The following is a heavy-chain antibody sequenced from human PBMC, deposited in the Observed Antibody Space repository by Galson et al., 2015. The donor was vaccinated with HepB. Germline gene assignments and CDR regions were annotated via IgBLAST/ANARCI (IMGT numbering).Heavy chain of an antibody. D-gene: IGHD3-3*01. CDR3: AKVVGESFWSGYPHVYYYYYGMDV. J-gene: IGHJ6*02. Sequence: SLRLSCAASGFTFSSYSMNWVRQAPGKGLEWVSSISSSSTYIYYADSVKGRFTISRDNAKNSLYLQMNSLRAEDTAVYYCAKVVGESFWSGYPHVYYYYYGMDVWGQGTTVTVSS. CDR1: GFTFSSYS. CDR2: ISSSSTYI. V-gene: IGHV3-21*01.